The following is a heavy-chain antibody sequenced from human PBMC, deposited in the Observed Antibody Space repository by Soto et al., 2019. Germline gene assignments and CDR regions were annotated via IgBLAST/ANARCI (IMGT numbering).Heavy chain of an antibody. J-gene: IGHJ4*02. CDR1: GFTISSYW. CDR2: INTDGSST. D-gene: IGHD2-15*01. CDR3: TRRLSVVGTSSFDY. Sequence: EVQLVESGGGLVQPGGSLRLSCAASGFTISSYWMHWVRQAPGKGLVWVSRINTDGSSTSYADSVKGRLTTSRDNAKNTLYLQMNSLRAEDTAVYYCTRRLSVVGTSSFDYWGQGTLVTVSS. V-gene: IGHV3-74*01.